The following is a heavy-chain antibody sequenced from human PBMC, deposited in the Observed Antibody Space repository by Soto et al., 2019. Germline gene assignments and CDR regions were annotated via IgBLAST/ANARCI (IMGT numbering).Heavy chain of an antibody. V-gene: IGHV2-5*02. Sequence: QITLKESGPTLVRPTQTLTLTRAFSGFSLSTSGVGVGWIRQPPGKALEWLAVIYLDDSKHYSPSLRSRLTITKDTSKNQVVLTMTNMDPMDTGTYYCAHKGPEDWPLDYWGQGTLVTVSS. J-gene: IGHJ4*02. CDR3: AHKGPEDWPLDY. D-gene: IGHD3-9*01. CDR1: GFSLSTSGVG. CDR2: IYLDDSK.